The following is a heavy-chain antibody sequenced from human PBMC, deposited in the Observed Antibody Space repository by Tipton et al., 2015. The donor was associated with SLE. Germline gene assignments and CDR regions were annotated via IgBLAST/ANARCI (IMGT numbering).Heavy chain of an antibody. CDR2: IYYSGST. CDR1: GGSISSSSYY. V-gene: IGHV4-61*05. Sequence: TLSLTCTVSGGSISSSSYYWGWIRQPPGKGLEWIGYIYYSGSTNYNPSLKSRVTISVDTSKNQFSLKLSSVTAADTAVYYCAREGSYSFYYWGQGTLVTVSS. J-gene: IGHJ4*02. CDR3: AREGSYSFYY. D-gene: IGHD3-10*01.